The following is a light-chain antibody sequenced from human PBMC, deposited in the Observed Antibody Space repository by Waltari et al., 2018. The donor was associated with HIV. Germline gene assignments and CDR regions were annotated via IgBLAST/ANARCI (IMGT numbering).Light chain of an antibody. CDR3: CSYAGNFLYV. V-gene: IGLV2-11*01. Sequence: QSALTQPRSVSGSPGQSVTISCTGTSSDVGTYNYVSWYQQHPGNAPKLMIHDVSKRPSGVPDRFAGSKSGNTDSLTISGLQAEDGADYYCCSYAGNFLYVFGTGTKVTVL. CDR2: DVS. J-gene: IGLJ1*01. CDR1: SSDVGTYNY.